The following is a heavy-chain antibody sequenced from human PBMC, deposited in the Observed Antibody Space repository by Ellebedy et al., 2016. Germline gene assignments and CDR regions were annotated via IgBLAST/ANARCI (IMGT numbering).Heavy chain of an antibody. CDR1: GFSFDDFT. CDR2: ISWNSDSI. J-gene: IGHJ4*01. V-gene: IGHV3-9*01. D-gene: IGHD4/OR15-4a*01. Sequence: GGSLRLSXVASGFSFDDFTMHWVRQAPGKGLEWVSGISWNSDSISYADSVKGRFTISRDNAKNSLYLQMNSLRPEDTALYYCVRADGTLLTTGWYFDSWGQGTLVTVSP. CDR3: VRADGTLLTTGWYFDS.